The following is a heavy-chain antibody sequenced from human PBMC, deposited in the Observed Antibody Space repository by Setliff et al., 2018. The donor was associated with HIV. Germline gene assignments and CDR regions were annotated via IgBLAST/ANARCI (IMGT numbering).Heavy chain of an antibody. D-gene: IGHD3-9*01. J-gene: IGHJ4*02. CDR3: AKDIDYRGQEILTSIDY. CDR1: GFTFDDYA. Sequence: GGSLRLSCAASGFTFDDYAMHWVRQAPGKGLEWVSGISWNSGSIGYADSVKGRFTISRDNAKNSLYLQMNSLRAEDTALYYCAKDIDYRGQEILTSIDYWGQGTLVTVSS. V-gene: IGHV3-9*01. CDR2: ISWNSGSI.